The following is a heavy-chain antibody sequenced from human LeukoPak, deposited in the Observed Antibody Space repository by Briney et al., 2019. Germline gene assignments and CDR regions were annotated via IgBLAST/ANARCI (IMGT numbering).Heavy chain of an antibody. V-gene: IGHV4-59*01. CDR2: IYYSGST. J-gene: IGHJ1*01. CDR1: GNY. Sequence: PSETLSLTCTVSGNYWSWIRQPAGKGLEWIGYIYYSGSTNYNPSLKSRVTISVYTSKNQFSLKLSSVTAADTAVYYCARLKYYYDSSGYRAEYFQHWGQGTLVTVSS. D-gene: IGHD3-22*01. CDR3: ARLKYYYDSSGYRAEYFQH.